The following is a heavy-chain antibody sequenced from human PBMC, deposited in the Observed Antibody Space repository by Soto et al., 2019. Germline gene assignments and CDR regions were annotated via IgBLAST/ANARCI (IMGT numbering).Heavy chain of an antibody. D-gene: IGHD2-15*01. CDR1: GGSFSGYY. V-gene: IGHV4-34*01. CDR2: INHSGST. J-gene: IGHJ1*01. CDR3: ARGQKEGYCSGGSCYSEYFQH. Sequence: SETLSLTCAVYGGSFSGYYWSWIRQPPGKGLEWIGEINHSGSTNYNPSLKSRVTISVDTSKNQFSLKLSSVTAADTVVYYCARGQKEGYCSGGSCYSEYFQHWGQGTLVTVSS.